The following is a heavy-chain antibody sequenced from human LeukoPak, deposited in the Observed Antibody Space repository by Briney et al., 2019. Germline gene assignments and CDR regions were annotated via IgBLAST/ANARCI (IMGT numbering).Heavy chain of an antibody. D-gene: IGHD4-17*01. CDR1: AYTFTGYC. CDR2: INPNSGAT. CDR3: AKRDYGDYKY. J-gene: IGHJ4*02. V-gene: IGHV1-2*02. Sequence: GASVKVSCKASAYTFTGYCVYWVRQAPGQGLEWMGWINPNSGATSYAQKFQGRVTMTRDTSISTAYMELSGLRSDDTAVYDCAKRDYGDYKYWGQGTLVTVSS.